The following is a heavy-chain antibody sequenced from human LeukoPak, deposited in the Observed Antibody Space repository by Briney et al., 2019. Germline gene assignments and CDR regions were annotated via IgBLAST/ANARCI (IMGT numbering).Heavy chain of an antibody. CDR1: GFTFSRYW. CDR3: ARENYADSGGVDS. Sequence: GGSLRLSCAASGFTFSRYWMPWVRQAPGKGLEWVAVIWYDGTNEDYADSVKGRCTISRDNSKNTLHLEMNSLRAEDTAVYYCARENYADSGGVDSWGQGTLVTVSS. J-gene: IGHJ4*02. CDR2: IWYDGTNE. D-gene: IGHD4-17*01. V-gene: IGHV3-33*08.